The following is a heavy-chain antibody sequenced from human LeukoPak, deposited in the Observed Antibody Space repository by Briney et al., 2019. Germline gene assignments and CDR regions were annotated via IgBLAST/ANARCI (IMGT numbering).Heavy chain of an antibody. J-gene: IGHJ4*02. CDR3: AKVLRFLEWLFDY. V-gene: IGHV3-15*01. Sequence: PGGSLRLSCAASGFTFSNAWMSWVRQAPGKGLEWVGRIKSKTDGGTTDYAAPVKGRFTISRDDSKNTLYLQMNSLKTEDTAVYYCAKVLRFLEWLFDYWGQGTLVTVSS. CDR2: IKSKTDGGTT. CDR1: GFTFSNAW. D-gene: IGHD3-3*01.